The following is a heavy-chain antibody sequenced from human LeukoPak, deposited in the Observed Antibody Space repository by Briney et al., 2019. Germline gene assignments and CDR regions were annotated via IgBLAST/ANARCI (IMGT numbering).Heavy chain of an antibody. CDR1: GFTFTSCW. Sequence: PGGSLRLSCAASGFTFTSCWMTWVRQAPGKGLEWVASIVQDGSQKYYVDSVRGRFTISRDNAKNSLYLQMNSLRAEDTAVYYCARDPPTRRYCSGGSCYSGNYYYGMDVWGQGTTVTVSS. CDR3: ARDPPTRRYCSGGSCYSGNYYYGMDV. V-gene: IGHV3-7*01. J-gene: IGHJ6*02. D-gene: IGHD2-15*01. CDR2: IVQDGSQK.